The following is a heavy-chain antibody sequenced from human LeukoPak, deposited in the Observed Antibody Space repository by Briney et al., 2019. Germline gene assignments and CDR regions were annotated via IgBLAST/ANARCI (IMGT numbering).Heavy chain of an antibody. Sequence: GGSLRLSCAASGFTFSDYYMSWIRQAPGKGLEWVSYISRSGSTIYYADSVKGRFTISRDDAKESLYLQMNILRAEDTAVYYCARGVQDILTSYGLAQGATTPDYWGQGTLVTVSS. CDR3: ARGVQDILTSYGLAQGATTPDY. J-gene: IGHJ4*02. D-gene: IGHD3-9*01. CDR2: ISRSGSTI. V-gene: IGHV3-11*01. CDR1: GFTFSDYY.